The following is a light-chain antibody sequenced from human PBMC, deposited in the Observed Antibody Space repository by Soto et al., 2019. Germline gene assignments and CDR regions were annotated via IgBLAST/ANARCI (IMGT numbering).Light chain of an antibody. CDR2: TDN. CDR1: SSNIGDNT. Sequence: QSVLAQPPSASGTPGQRVTISCSGSSSNIGDNTVNWYQQLPGTAPKLLISTDNQRPSGVPDRFSGSKSGTSASLAISGLQSEDEGDYYCATWDDSLNGLVFGGGTKLTVL. CDR3: ATWDDSLNGLV. J-gene: IGLJ3*02. V-gene: IGLV1-44*01.